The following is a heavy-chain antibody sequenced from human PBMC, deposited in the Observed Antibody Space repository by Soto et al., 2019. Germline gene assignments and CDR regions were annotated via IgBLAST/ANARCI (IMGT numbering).Heavy chain of an antibody. CDR1: GYTFTSYG. Sequence: ASVKVSCKASGYTFTSYGISWVRQAPGQGLEWMGWISAYNGNTNYAQKLQGRVNMTTDTSTSTAYMELRSLRSDDTAVYYCARGLKTEYCSSTSCPFDYWGQGTLVTVSS. J-gene: IGHJ4*02. CDR2: ISAYNGNT. D-gene: IGHD2-2*01. CDR3: ARGLKTEYCSSTSCPFDY. V-gene: IGHV1-18*01.